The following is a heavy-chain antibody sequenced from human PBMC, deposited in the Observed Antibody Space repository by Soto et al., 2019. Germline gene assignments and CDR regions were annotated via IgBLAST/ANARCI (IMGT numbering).Heavy chain of an antibody. D-gene: IGHD3-3*01. CDR2: MSPNSGNT. Sequence: GASVKVSCKASGYTFTSYDINWVRQATGQGLEWMGWMSPNSGNTGYAQKFQGRVTMTRNTSISTAYMELSSLRSEDTAVYYCARGEYYDFWSGYYAYYYGMDVWGQGTTVTV. CDR3: ARGEYYDFWSGYYAYYYGMDV. CDR1: GYTFTSYD. J-gene: IGHJ6*02. V-gene: IGHV1-8*01.